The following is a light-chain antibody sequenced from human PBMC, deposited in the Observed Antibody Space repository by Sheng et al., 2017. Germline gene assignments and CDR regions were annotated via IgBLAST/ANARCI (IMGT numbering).Light chain of an antibody. J-gene: IGLJ3*02. Sequence: QSVLTQPPSTSGTPGQRVTISCSGSSSNIGSNYVYWYQQLPGTAPKLLIYRNTQRPSGVPDRFSGSKSGTSASLAISGLRSEDEADYYCAAWADSLSGPHWVFGGGTKLTVL. CDR1: SSNIGSNY. CDR3: AAWADSLSGPHWV. V-gene: IGLV1-47*01. CDR2: RNT.